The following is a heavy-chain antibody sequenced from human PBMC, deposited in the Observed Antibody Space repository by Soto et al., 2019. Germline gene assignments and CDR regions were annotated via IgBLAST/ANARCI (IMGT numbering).Heavy chain of an antibody. D-gene: IGHD1-26*01. CDR1: ASIFKGHG. J-gene: IGHJ4*02. Sequence: QVQLVESGGGVVQPGGSLRLSCAASASIFKGHGMHWVRQAPGKGLEWVAIIRYDGSDEHYGDSVKGRFTISRDNSKNMLYLQMNSLRAEDTAVDYCARDGVGATTCFGFLDYWGQGTLVTVSS. CDR2: IRYDGSDE. CDR3: ARDGVGATTCFGFLDY. V-gene: IGHV3-33*08.